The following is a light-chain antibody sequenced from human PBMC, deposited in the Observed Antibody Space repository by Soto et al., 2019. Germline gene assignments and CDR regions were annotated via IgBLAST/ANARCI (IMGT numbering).Light chain of an antibody. J-gene: IGKJ2*01. Sequence: IVVTQSPGTLSLSPGERATLSCRASQTVSSRYLAWYQQKPGQAPRLLMYGASNRATGIPDRFSGSGSGTDFTLTISRLEPEDFAVYFCQQYGRSPPFTFGQGTKVDIK. CDR2: GAS. V-gene: IGKV3-20*01. CDR3: QQYGRSPPFT. CDR1: QTVSSRY.